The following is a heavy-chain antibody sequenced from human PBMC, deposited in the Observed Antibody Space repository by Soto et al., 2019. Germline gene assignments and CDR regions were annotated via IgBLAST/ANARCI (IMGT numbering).Heavy chain of an antibody. V-gene: IGHV5-51*01. CDR2: IYPGDSDT. CDR3: ARRGATGIAAAGNLDWFDP. Sequence: GESLKISCKGSGYSFTSYWIGWVRQMPGKGLEWMGIIYPGDSDTRYSPSFQGQVTISADKSISTAYLQWSSLKASDTAMYYCARRGATGIAAAGNLDWFDPWGQGTLVTVSS. D-gene: IGHD6-13*01. J-gene: IGHJ5*02. CDR1: GYSFTSYW.